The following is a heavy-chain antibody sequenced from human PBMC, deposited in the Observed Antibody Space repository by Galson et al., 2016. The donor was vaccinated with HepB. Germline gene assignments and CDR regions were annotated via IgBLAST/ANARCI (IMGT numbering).Heavy chain of an antibody. Sequence: SVKVSCRASGYTFISYYMHWVRQAPGQGLEWLTIINPNSGRPTYAQKFQGRVTMTRDTTTNTVYLDLSRLRSEDTAVYYCARQSGMGEHFDYWGQGTLVTVSS. V-gene: IGHV1-46*01. CDR3: ARQSGMGEHFDY. CDR1: GYTFISYY. J-gene: IGHJ4*02. CDR2: INPNSGRP. D-gene: IGHD3-16*01.